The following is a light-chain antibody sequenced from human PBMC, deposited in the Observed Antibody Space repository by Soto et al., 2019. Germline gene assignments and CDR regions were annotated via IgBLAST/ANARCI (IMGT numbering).Light chain of an antibody. V-gene: IGKV3-15*01. CDR2: AAS. CDR3: QNNNRAPLT. CDR1: QSVSNN. Sequence: EIVMTQSPATLSVSPGDRATLSCRASQSVSNNLAWYQQKPGQAPRLLIYAASTRATGIPARFSGSGSGTVSSLTISSLQAEYVAHYYCQNNNRAPLTFGGGTKVEIK. J-gene: IGKJ4*01.